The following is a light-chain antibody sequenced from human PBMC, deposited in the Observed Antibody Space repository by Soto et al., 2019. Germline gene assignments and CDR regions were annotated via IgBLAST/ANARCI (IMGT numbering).Light chain of an antibody. V-gene: IGKV3-20*01. Sequence: EIVLTQSPGTLSLSPGERATLSCRASQSFTSTYLAWYQQKPGQAPRLLNYGASSRATGIPDRFSGSGSGTDFTLTISRLEPEDSAVYYCQQYDNSPHTFGQGTKLEIK. CDR1: QSFTSTY. CDR2: GAS. J-gene: IGKJ2*01. CDR3: QQYDNSPHT.